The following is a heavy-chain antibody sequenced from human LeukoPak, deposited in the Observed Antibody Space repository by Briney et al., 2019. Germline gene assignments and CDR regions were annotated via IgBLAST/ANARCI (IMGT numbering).Heavy chain of an antibody. CDR2: VYTSGST. CDR1: GGSISNGSYY. V-gene: IGHV4-61*09. CDR3: AIRYCSGGSCYSDRGAFDI. J-gene: IGHJ3*02. D-gene: IGHD2-15*01. Sequence: SETLSLTCTVSGGSISNGSYYWSWIRQPAGKGLEWIGHVYTSGSTNYNPSLKSRVTISVDTSKNQFSLMLRSVTAADTAVYYCAIRYCSGGSCYSDRGAFDIWGQGTMVTVSS.